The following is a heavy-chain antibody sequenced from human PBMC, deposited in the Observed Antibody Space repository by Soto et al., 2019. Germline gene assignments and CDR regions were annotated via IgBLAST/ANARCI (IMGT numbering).Heavy chain of an antibody. CDR1: GGSFIGYY. CDR3: ARGHGYSSSWYY. V-gene: IGHV4-34*01. J-gene: IGHJ4*02. Sequence: PSETLSLTCAVYGGSFIGYYWSWIRQPPGKGLEWIGEINHSGSTNYNPSLKSRVTVSVDASKNQFSLNLTSVTAADTAVYYCARGHGYSSSWYYWGQGTLVTVSS. D-gene: IGHD6-13*01. CDR2: INHSGST.